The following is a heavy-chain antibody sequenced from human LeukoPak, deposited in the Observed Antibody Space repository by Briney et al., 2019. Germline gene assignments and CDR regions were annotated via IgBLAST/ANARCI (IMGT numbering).Heavy chain of an antibody. J-gene: IGHJ4*02. CDR1: GFTFSSYA. V-gene: IGHV3-30-3*01. CDR2: ISYDGSNK. CDR3: ARDFAKYDFWSGYYVPRYYFDY. Sequence: GGSLRLSCAASGFTFSSYAMHWVRQAPGKGLEWVAVISYDGSNKYYADSVKGRFTISRDNSKNTLYLQMNSLRAEDTAVYYCARDFAKYDFWSGYYVPRYYFDYRGQGTLVTVSS. D-gene: IGHD3-3*01.